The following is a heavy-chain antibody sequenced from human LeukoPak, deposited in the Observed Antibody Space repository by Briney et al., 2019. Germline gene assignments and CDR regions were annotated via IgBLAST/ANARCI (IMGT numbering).Heavy chain of an antibody. J-gene: IGHJ4*02. D-gene: IGHD4-17*01. Sequence: GGSLRLSCAASGFTFSSFWIHWVRQAPGKGLVWVSRINSDGSSTSYADSVKGRFTISRDNGKNSLYLQMNSLRAEDTAVYYCARDKFGGYGDFDYWGQGTLVTVSS. CDR3: ARDKFGGYGDFDY. V-gene: IGHV3-74*01. CDR2: INSDGSST. CDR1: GFTFSSFW.